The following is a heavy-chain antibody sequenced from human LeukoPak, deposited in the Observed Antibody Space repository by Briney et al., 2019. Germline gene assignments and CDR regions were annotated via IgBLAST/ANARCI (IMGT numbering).Heavy chain of an antibody. Sequence: SETLSLTCSVSSASISSYYWSWIRQPAGKGLEWIGRIYTSGSTNYNPSLKSRVTMSVDTSKNQFSLKLSSVTAACAALYYCARARTYDSSGYYYGYYYYMDVWGKGTTVTVSS. V-gene: IGHV4-4*07. J-gene: IGHJ6*03. D-gene: IGHD3-22*01. CDR2: IYTSGST. CDR1: SASISSYY. CDR3: ARARTYDSSGYYYGYYYYMDV.